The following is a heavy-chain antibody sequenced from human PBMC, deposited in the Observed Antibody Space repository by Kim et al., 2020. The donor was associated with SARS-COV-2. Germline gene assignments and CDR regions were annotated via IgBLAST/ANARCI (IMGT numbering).Heavy chain of an antibody. V-gene: IGHV3-23*01. CDR2: ISGGAVNK. J-gene: IGHJ6*02. D-gene: IGHD2-21*01. CDR3: AKMVIMDGYNYFYYYAMDV. CDR1: GFTFYTYA. Sequence: GGSLRLSCVASGFTFYTYAMSWVRQAPGKGLEWVSVISGGAVNKFYADSVRGRFTISRDNSNNMLYLQMNSLSDEDTALYYCAKMVIMDGYNYFYYYAMDVWGQGTTVTVSS.